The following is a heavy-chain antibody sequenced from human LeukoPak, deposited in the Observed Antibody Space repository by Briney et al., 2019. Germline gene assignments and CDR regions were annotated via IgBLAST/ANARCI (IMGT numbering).Heavy chain of an antibody. D-gene: IGHD3-10*01. J-gene: IGHJ4*02. V-gene: IGHV4-34*01. CDR3: ARLGTMVRSTPYYFDY. CDR2: ISYSGII. Sequence: PSETLSLTCAVYGGSFSGYYWSWIRQPPGQGLEWIGEISYSGIINYNPSLKGRVSISVDTSKNQFSLKLSSVTAADTAVYYCARLGTMVRSTPYYFDYWGQGTLVTVSS. CDR1: GGSFSGYY.